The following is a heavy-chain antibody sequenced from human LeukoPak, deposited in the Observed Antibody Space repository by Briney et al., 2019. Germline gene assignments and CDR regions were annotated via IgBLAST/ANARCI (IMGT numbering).Heavy chain of an antibody. D-gene: IGHD6-13*01. CDR3: AKHDRCSSSWYYFDY. CDR1: GFTFSSYA. CDR2: ISGSGGST. Sequence: GGSLRLSCAASGFTFSSYAMSWVRQAPGKGLEWVSAISGSGGSTYYADSVKGRFTISRDNSKNTLYLQMNSLRAEDTAVYYCAKHDRCSSSWYYFDYWGQGTLVTVSS. V-gene: IGHV3-23*01. J-gene: IGHJ4*02.